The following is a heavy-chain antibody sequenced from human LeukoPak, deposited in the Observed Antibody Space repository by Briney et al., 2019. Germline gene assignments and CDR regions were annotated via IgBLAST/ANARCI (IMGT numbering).Heavy chain of an antibody. CDR1: GGSFSSGGYY. CDR2: IYYSGST. Sequence: SQTLSLTCTVSGGSFSSGGYYWSWIRQHPGKGLEWIGYIYYSGSTYYNPSLKSRVSISVDTSKNQFSLNLSSVTAADTAVYYCARGIAAAGMYYWGQGTLVTVSS. J-gene: IGHJ4*02. V-gene: IGHV4-31*03. CDR3: ARGIAAAGMYY. D-gene: IGHD6-13*01.